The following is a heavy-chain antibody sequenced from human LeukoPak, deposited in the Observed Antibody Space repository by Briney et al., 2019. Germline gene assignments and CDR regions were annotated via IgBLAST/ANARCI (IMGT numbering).Heavy chain of an antibody. CDR1: GFTFSSYA. Sequence: PGGSLRLSCAASGFTFSSYAMHWVRQAPGKGLEWVAVISYDGSNKYYADSVKGRFTISRDNSKNTLYLQMNSLRAEDTAVYYCARGGEYSGYDLNYFDYWGQGTLVTVSS. V-gene: IGHV3-30-3*01. CDR2: ISYDGSNK. J-gene: IGHJ4*02. D-gene: IGHD5-12*01. CDR3: ARGGEYSGYDLNYFDY.